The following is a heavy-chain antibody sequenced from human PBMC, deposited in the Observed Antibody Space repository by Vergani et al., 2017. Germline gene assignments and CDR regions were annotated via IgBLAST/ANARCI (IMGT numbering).Heavy chain of an antibody. V-gene: IGHV1-24*01. CDR3: STDLPEWELPRGGIFDY. Sequence: QVQLVQSGAEVKKPWASVKVSCKVSGYTLTELSMHWVRQAPGKGLEWMGGFDPEDGETIYAQKFQGRVTITEDTSTDTAYMELSSLGSEDTAVYYCSTDLPEWELPRGGIFDYWGQGTLVTVSS. J-gene: IGHJ4*02. D-gene: IGHD1-26*01. CDR1: GYTLTELS. CDR2: FDPEDGET.